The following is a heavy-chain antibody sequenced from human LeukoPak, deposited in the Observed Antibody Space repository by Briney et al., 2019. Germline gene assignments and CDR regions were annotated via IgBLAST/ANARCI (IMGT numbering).Heavy chain of an antibody. D-gene: IGHD6-6*01. CDR1: GFTFDDYA. V-gene: IGHV3-21*01. Sequence: GGSLRLSCAASGFTFDDYAMHWVRQAPGRGLEWVSSVSSISTYIHYTDSVKGRFTVSRDNAKNSLYLQMNSLRAEDTAVYFCARDSPYSTSSGRLYYYYMDVWGRGTTVTVSS. CDR3: ARDSPYSTSSGRLYYYYMDV. J-gene: IGHJ6*03. CDR2: VSSISTYI.